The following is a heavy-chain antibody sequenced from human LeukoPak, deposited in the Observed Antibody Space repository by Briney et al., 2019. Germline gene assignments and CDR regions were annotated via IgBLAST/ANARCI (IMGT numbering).Heavy chain of an antibody. V-gene: IGHV5-51*01. J-gene: IGHJ5*02. D-gene: IGHD6-19*01. Sequence: GESLKISCKGSGYSFTSYRIGWVRQMPGKGLEWMGIIYPGDSDTRYSPSFQGQVTIPADKSISTAYLQWSSLKASDTAMYYCARQQWLVSYNWFDPWGQGTLVTVSS. CDR3: ARQQWLVSYNWFDP. CDR1: GYSFTSYR. CDR2: IYPGDSDT.